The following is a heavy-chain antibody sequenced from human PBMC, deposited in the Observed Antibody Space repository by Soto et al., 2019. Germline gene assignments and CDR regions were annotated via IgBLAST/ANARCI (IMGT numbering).Heavy chain of an antibody. D-gene: IGHD6-13*01. V-gene: IGHV1-69*01. J-gene: IGHJ6*02. Sequence: SVKVSCKASGGTFSSYAISWVRQAPGQGLEWMGGIIPIFGTANYAQKFQGRVTTTADESTSTAYMELSSLRSEDTAVYYCARDSAAAGREGYYYYGMDVWGQGTTVTVSS. CDR3: ARDSAAAGREGYYYYGMDV. CDR2: IIPIFGTA. CDR1: GGTFSSYA.